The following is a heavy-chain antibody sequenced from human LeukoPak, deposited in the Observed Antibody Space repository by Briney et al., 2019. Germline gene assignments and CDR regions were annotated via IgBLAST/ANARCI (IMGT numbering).Heavy chain of an antibody. J-gene: IGHJ4*02. D-gene: IGHD1-26*01. CDR1: GFTFSSYG. CDR2: ISNDGSTK. Sequence: GGSLRLSCAASGFTFSSYGMHWVRQAQGKGLEGVAVISNDGSTKYYADSVKGRFSISRDNSKNTLYLQMNSLRAEDTAVYYCAKEVFTYCYFDYWGQGTLVTVSS. V-gene: IGHV3-30*18. CDR3: AKEVFTYCYFDY.